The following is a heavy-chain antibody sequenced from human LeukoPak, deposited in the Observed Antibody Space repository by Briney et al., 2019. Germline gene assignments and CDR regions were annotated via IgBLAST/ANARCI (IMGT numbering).Heavy chain of an antibody. CDR2: IYTSGST. CDR1: GGSISSYY. V-gene: IGHV4-4*07. J-gene: IGHJ3*02. Sequence: SETLSLTCTVSGGSISSYYWSWIRQPAGKGLEWIGRIYTSGSTNYNPSLKSRVTMSVDTSKNQFSLKLSSVTAADTAVYYCARDLVVPAAPGAFDIWGQGTMVTVSS. CDR3: ARDLVVPAAPGAFDI. D-gene: IGHD2-2*01.